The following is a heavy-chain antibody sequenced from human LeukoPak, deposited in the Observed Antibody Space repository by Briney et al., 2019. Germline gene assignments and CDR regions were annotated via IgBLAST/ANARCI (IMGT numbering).Heavy chain of an antibody. V-gene: IGHV3-23*01. D-gene: IGHD1-26*01. CDR3: AKAGSIKFDY. CDR2: ISDSGGTI. Sequence: GGSLRLSCAASGFTFSSSGMSWVRQAPGKGLEWVSTISDSGGTISSADSVKGRFTISRDNSKNTLYLQMNSLRAEDTAVYYCAKAGSIKFDYWGQGTLVTVSS. CDR1: GFTFSSSG. J-gene: IGHJ4*02.